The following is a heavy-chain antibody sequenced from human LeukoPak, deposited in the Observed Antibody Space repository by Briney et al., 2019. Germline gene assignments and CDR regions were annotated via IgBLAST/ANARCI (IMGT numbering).Heavy chain of an antibody. CDR3: AREGGIAAGWETD. Sequence: ASVKVSCKVSGYSFINSGISWVRQAPGQGLEWMGWISVNGGYTNFAQSHRDRVTLTTDTSTSTAYLELTDLRSDDTAVCYCAREGGIAAGWETDWGQGTLVTVSS. D-gene: IGHD6-13*01. V-gene: IGHV1-18*01. CDR2: ISVNGGYT. J-gene: IGHJ4*02. CDR1: GYSFINSG.